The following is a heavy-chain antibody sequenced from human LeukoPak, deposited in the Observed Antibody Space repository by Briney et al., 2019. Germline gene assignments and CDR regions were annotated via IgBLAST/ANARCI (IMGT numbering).Heavy chain of an antibody. J-gene: IGHJ4*02. CDR2: INNDGSST. CDR3: ARGYPGYSSSSVDY. Sequence: GSLRLSCAASGFTSSNYWMSWVRQAPGKGLVWVSRINNDGSSTTYADSVKGRFTISRDNAKNTLYLQMNSLRAEDTAVYYCARGYPGYSSSSVDYWGQGTLVTVSS. D-gene: IGHD6-6*01. V-gene: IGHV3-74*01. CDR1: GFTSSNYW.